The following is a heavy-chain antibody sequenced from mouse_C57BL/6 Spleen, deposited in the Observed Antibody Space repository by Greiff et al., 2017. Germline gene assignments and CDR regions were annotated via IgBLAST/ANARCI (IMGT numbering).Heavy chain of an antibody. D-gene: IGHD1-1*01. CDR2: IDPSDSYT. J-gene: IGHJ4*01. Sequence: QVQLQQPGAELVKPGASVKLSCKASGYTFTSYWMQWVKQRPGQGLEWIGEIDPSDSYTNYNQKFKGKATLTVDTSSSTAYMQLSSLTSEDSAVYYCARSHYSGSTYYAMDYWGQGTSVTVSS. V-gene: IGHV1-50*01. CDR3: ARSHYSGSTYYAMDY. CDR1: GYTFTSYW.